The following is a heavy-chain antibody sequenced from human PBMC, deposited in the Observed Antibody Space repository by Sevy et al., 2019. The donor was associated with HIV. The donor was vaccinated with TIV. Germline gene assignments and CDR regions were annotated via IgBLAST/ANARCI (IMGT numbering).Heavy chain of an antibody. Sequence: SETLSLTCTVSGGSINSYYWSWIRQPPGKGLEWIGYIHYSGSTSYNPSLKSRVTISVDTSKNQFSLKLNSVTAADTAVYYCARSDTSAYYYFDYWGLGILVTVSS. D-gene: IGHD3-22*01. CDR1: GGSINSYY. V-gene: IGHV4-59*12. CDR2: IHYSGST. J-gene: IGHJ4*02. CDR3: ARSDTSAYYYFDY.